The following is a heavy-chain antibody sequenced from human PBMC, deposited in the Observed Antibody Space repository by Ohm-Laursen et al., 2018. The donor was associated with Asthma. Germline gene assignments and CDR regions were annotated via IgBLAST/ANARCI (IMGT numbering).Heavy chain of an antibody. CDR1: GFTFSDYY. CDR3: ARDVGYCSGGSCYSGAFDI. D-gene: IGHD2-15*01. V-gene: IGHV3-11*01. Sequence: SLRLSCTASGFTFSDYYMSWIRQAPGKGLEWVSYIISSGSTIYYADSVKGRFTISRDNAKNSLYLQMNSLRAEDTAVYYCARDVGYCSGGSCYSGAFDIWGQGTMVTVSS. CDR2: IISSGSTI. J-gene: IGHJ3*02.